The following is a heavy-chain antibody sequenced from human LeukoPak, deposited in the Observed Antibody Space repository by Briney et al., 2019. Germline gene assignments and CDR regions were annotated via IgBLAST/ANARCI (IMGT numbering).Heavy chain of an antibody. CDR2: INPNSGGT. J-gene: IGHJ4*02. D-gene: IGHD1-7*01. CDR3: ARALNWNYRRAFDY. CDR1: GYTFTGYY. Sequence: GASVKVSCKASGYTFTGYYMHWARQAPGQGLEWMGWINPNSGGTNYAQKFQGWVTMTRDTSISTAYMELSRLRSDDTAVYYCARALNWNYRRAFDYWGQGTLVTVSS. V-gene: IGHV1-2*04.